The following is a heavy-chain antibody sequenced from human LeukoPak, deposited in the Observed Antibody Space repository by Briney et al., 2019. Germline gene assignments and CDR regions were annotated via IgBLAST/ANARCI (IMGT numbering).Heavy chain of an antibody. CDR2: MNPNSGGT. V-gene: IGHV1-2*02. CDR1: GYTFTSYD. J-gene: IGHJ3*02. Sequence: ASVKVSCKASGYTFTSYDINWVRQATGQGLEWMGWMNPNSGGTNYAQKFQGRVTMTRDTSISTAYMELSRLRSDDTAVYYCARPYDSSGYPPKRYDAFDIWGQGTMVTVSS. CDR3: ARPYDSSGYPPKRYDAFDI. D-gene: IGHD3-22*01.